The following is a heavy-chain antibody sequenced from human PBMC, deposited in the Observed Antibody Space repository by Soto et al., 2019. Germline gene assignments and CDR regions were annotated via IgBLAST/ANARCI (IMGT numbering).Heavy chain of an antibody. D-gene: IGHD3-3*01. CDR1: GFTFSSYA. CDR2: ISYDGSNK. CDR3: ARGIYDFWSGSPRYGMDV. V-gene: IGHV3-30-3*01. Sequence: GGSLRLSCAASGFTFSSYAMHWVRQAPGKGLEWVAVISYDGSNKYYADPVKGRFTISRDNSKNTLYLQMNSLRAEDTAVYYCARGIYDFWSGSPRYGMDVWGQGTTVTVSS. J-gene: IGHJ6*02.